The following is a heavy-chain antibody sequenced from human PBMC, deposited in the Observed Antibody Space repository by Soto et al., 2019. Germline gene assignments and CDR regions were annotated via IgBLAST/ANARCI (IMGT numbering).Heavy chain of an antibody. CDR3: AGGLRWTTFDY. D-gene: IGHD4-17*01. V-gene: IGHV3-7*04. CDR1: GFTFSSYW. CDR2: IKKDGSEK. J-gene: IGHJ4*02. Sequence: PGGSLRLSCAASGFTFSSYWMTWVRQAPGKGLEWVANIKKDGSEKYYVDSVKGRFTLSRDNANNSLYLHMNSLRAEDTAVYYCAGGLRWTTFDYWGQGTLVTVSS.